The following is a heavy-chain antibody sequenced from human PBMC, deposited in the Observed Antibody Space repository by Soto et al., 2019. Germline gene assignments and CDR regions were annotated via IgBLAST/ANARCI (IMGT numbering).Heavy chain of an antibody. D-gene: IGHD6-19*01. Sequence: HGGSLRLSCAASGFTFDSCAMSWVRQAPGKGLEWILGISGSGGSTYYADSVKGRFTISRDNSKNTLYLQMNSLRADDTAIYYCAKGKTSGWYYFDFWGQGTPVTVSS. CDR1: GFTFDSCA. CDR2: ISGSGGST. J-gene: IGHJ4*02. V-gene: IGHV3-23*01. CDR3: AKGKTSGWYYFDF.